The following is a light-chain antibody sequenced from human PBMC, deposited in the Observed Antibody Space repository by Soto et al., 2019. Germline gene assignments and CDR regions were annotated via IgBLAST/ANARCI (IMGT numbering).Light chain of an antibody. Sequence: EIVLTQSPGTLSLSPGERATLSCRASQSVSSSFLAWYQQNSGQAPRLLIYGPSSRATGIPDRFSGSGSGTDFTLTISRLEPEDVAVYYCQQYGSSPLTFGGGTKVEIK. CDR1: QSVSSSF. CDR2: GPS. J-gene: IGKJ4*01. V-gene: IGKV3-20*01. CDR3: QQYGSSPLT.